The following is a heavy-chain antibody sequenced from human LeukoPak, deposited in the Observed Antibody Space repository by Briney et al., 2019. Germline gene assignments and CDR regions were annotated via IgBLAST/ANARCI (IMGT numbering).Heavy chain of an antibody. D-gene: IGHD2-21*01. CDR3: ARQFTRLVVYFQH. J-gene: IGHJ1*01. Sequence: ASVKVSCKASGYTFTSYYMHWVRQAPGQGLEWMGIINPSGGSTSYAQKFQGRVTMTRDTSTSTVYMELSSLRSDDTAVYYCARQFTRLVVYFQHWGQGTLVTVSS. V-gene: IGHV1-46*01. CDR2: INPSGGST. CDR1: GYTFTSYY.